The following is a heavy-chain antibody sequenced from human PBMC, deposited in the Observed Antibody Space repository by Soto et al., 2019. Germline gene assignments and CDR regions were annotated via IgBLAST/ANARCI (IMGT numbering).Heavy chain of an antibody. CDR1: GFTFSSYS. J-gene: IGHJ6*03. V-gene: IGHV3-21*01. CDR2: XXSSSSYI. CDR3: XXXXXXXXXXXXXXXYYMDV. Sequence: EVQLVESGGGLVKPGGSLRLSCAASGFTFSSYSMNWVRQAPGKGLEWVXXXXSSSSYIYYADSVKGRFTISRDNAKNXXXXXXXXXXXXXXXXXXXXXXXXXXXXXXXXXXYYMDVWGKGTTVTVSS.